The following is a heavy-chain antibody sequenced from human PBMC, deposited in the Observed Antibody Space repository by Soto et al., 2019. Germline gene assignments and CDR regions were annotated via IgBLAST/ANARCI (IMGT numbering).Heavy chain of an antibody. V-gene: IGHV4-38-2*01. CDR2: IYHSGST. D-gene: IGHD6-13*01. J-gene: IGHJ4*02. CDR1: GYSISSGYY. CDR3: GGRRVAAAGHSFDY. Sequence: LSLTCAVSGYSISSGYYWGWIRQPPGKGLECIGSIYHSGSTYYNPSLKSRVTISVDTSKNQFSLKLSSVTAADTAVYYCGGRRVAAAGHSFDYGGQEILSTVPS.